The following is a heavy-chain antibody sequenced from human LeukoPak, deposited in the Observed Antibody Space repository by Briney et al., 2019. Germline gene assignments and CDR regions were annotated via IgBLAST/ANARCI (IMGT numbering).Heavy chain of an antibody. D-gene: IGHD6-13*01. CDR3: ARSIAAAGRFNYYYYMDV. CDR1: GGSFSGYY. J-gene: IGHJ6*03. CDR2: INHSGST. Sequence: SETLSLTCAVYGGSFSGYYWSWIRQPPGKGLEWIGEINHSGSTNYNPSLKSRVTISVDTSKNQFSLKLSSVTAADTAVYYCARSIAAAGRFNYYYYMDVWGKGTTVTISS. V-gene: IGHV4-34*01.